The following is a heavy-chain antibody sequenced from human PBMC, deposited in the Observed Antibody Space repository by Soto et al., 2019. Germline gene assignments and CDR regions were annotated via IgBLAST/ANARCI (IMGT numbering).Heavy chain of an antibody. D-gene: IGHD2-2*01. CDR1: GCTFTTYF. Sequence: GASVKVSCKASGCTFTTYFMHWVRQAPGQGFEWLGRINPTGGDTVYAQKFQGRVTVTKDTSTSTVFIELGSLTSKDTAVYYCARGSYASNVFIMDVWGQGTPVTVSS. J-gene: IGHJ6*02. CDR3: ARGSYASNVFIMDV. CDR2: INPTGGDT. V-gene: IGHV1-46*01.